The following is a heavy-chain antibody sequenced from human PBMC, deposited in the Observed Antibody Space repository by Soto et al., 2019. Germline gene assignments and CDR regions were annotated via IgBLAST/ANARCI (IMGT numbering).Heavy chain of an antibody. CDR2: IWYDGSNK. J-gene: IGHJ4*02. Sequence: ESGGGVVQPGRSLRLSCAASGFTFSSYGMHWVRQAPGKGLEWVAVIWYDGSNKYYADSVKGRFTISRDNSKNTLYLQMNSLRAEDTAVYYCARDSEYSSGWYYFDYWGQGTLVTVSS. CDR3: ARDSEYSSGWYYFDY. D-gene: IGHD6-19*01. CDR1: GFTFSSYG. V-gene: IGHV3-33*01.